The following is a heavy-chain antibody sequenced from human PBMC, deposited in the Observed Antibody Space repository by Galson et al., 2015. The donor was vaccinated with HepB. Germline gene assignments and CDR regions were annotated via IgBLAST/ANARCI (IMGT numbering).Heavy chain of an antibody. J-gene: IGHJ4*02. Sequence: SLRLSCAASGFTFTDYYMSWIRQAPGKGLQWVSYISGSSTYTSYADSVKGRFTISRDNAENSLYLQMNSLRADDTAVYYCARVGYDSRAVWVDNGGFDFWGQGTLVTVSS. V-gene: IGHV3-11*06. CDR1: GFTFTDYY. CDR2: ISGSSTYT. D-gene: IGHD3-3*01. CDR3: ARVGYDSRAVWVDNGGFDF.